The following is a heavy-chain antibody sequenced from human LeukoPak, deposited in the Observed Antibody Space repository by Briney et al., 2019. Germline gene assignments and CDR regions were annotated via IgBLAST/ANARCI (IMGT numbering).Heavy chain of an antibody. Sequence: HPGGSLRLSCAASGFTFSTYAMSWVRQAPGKGLEWVSGISGSGGSTYYADSVKGRFTISRDNSKNTLYLQMNSLRAEDTAVYYCAKRGWNDGYYYYGMDVWGKGTTVTVSS. CDR2: ISGSGGST. D-gene: IGHD1-1*01. V-gene: IGHV3-23*01. CDR1: GFTFSTYA. CDR3: AKRGWNDGYYYYGMDV. J-gene: IGHJ6*04.